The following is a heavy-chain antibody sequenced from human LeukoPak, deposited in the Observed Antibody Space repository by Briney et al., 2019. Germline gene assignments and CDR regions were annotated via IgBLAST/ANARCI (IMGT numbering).Heavy chain of an antibody. CDR2: INHSGST. J-gene: IGHJ5*02. Sequence: SETLSLTCAVYGGSFSGYYWSWIRQPPGKGLEWIGEINHSGSTNYNPSLKSRVTISVDTSKNQFSLKLSSVTAADTAVYYCARLRWLPNWFDPWGQGALVTVSS. V-gene: IGHV4-34*01. CDR3: ARLRWLPNWFDP. D-gene: IGHD4-23*01. CDR1: GGSFSGYY.